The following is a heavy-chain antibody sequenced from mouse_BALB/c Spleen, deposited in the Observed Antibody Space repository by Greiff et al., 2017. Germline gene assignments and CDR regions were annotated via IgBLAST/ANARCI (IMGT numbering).Heavy chain of an antibody. J-gene: IGHJ2*01. V-gene: IGHV1-7*01. Sequence: QVQLQQSGAELAKPGASVKMSCKASGYTFTSYWMHWVKQRPGQVLEWIGYINPSTGYTEYNQKFKDKATLTADKSSSTAYMQLSSLTSEDSAVYYCARRIYGSSYAYFDYWGQGTTLTVSS. CDR2: INPSTGYT. CDR1: GYTFTSYW. CDR3: ARRIYGSSYAYFDY. D-gene: IGHD1-1*01.